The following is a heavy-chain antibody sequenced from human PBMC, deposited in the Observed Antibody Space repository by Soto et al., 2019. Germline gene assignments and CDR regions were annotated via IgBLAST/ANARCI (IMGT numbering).Heavy chain of an antibody. CDR1: GFTFRSFT. J-gene: IGHJ5*02. D-gene: IGHD6-13*01. CDR3: TRDASRDSSARGWFDP. Sequence: PGGSLRLSSAASGFTFRSFTINWVRQAPGKGLEWVSTISSNSAYIYYTDALRGRFTISRDNAKNSLHLQMNSLRAEDTAVYYCTRDASRDSSARGWFDPWGPGTLVTVSS. V-gene: IGHV3-21*01. CDR2: ISSNSAYI.